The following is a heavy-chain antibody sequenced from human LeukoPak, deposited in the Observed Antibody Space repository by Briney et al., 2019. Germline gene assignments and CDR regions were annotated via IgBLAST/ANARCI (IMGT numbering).Heavy chain of an antibody. V-gene: IGHV4-39*01. CDR2: IYHSGST. J-gene: IGHJ4*02. CDR1: GGTISSSSYY. D-gene: IGHD7-27*01. Sequence: SETLSLNCTVSGGTISSSSYYWRWIRQPPGKGLEYIGTIYHSGSTYYNPSLKSRVTISVDTSKNQFSLKVRSVTAADTAVYYCARSPWGAGTELDYWGQGTLVTVSS. CDR3: ARSPWGAGTELDY.